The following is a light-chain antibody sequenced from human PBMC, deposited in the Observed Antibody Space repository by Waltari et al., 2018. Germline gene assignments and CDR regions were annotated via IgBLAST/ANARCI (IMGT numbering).Light chain of an antibody. CDR1: QSVRTY. Sequence: EIVLTQSPATLSLSPGERATLSCRASQSVRTYLAWYQQKPDQAPRLLFYGAATRATAIPARFSGSGSGTDFTLTISSLEPEDFAVYYCQLRSKWLRTFGQGTKVEV. J-gene: IGKJ1*01. CDR3: QLRSKWLRT. CDR2: GAA. V-gene: IGKV3-11*01.